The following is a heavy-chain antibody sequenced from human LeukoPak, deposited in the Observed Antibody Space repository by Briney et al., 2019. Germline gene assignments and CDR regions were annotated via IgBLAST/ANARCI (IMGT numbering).Heavy chain of an antibody. D-gene: IGHD6-13*01. CDR3: ATPAAGPRAEYSQH. Sequence: PGGSLRLSCAASGFTFNNYALSWVRQAPGKGLEWVSAIHKTGDYTYYTDSVKGRFTISRDNSKNMLYLEMNSLRAEDTALYYCATPAAGPRAEYSQHWGQGTLVTVSS. CDR1: GFTFNNYA. V-gene: IGHV3-23*01. CDR2: IHKTGDYT. J-gene: IGHJ1*01.